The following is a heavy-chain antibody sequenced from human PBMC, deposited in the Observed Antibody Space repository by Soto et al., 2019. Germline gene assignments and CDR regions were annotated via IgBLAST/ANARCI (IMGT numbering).Heavy chain of an antibody. CDR1: GFTFSYYA. J-gene: IGHJ4*02. CDR2: TSDSGGTT. Sequence: TGGSVRLSCAASGFTFSYYAMGWVRQAPGKGLEWVSVTSDSGGTTYYADSVKGRFTISRDNSKNTLYLQMNSLRVEDTAIYFCAKDARRTSGWYYFDFWGQGALVTVSS. V-gene: IGHV3-23*01. D-gene: IGHD6-19*01. CDR3: AKDARRTSGWYYFDF.